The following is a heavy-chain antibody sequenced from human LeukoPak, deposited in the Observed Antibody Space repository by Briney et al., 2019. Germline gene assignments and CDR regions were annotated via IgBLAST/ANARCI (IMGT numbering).Heavy chain of an antibody. D-gene: IGHD1-26*01. V-gene: IGHV3-23*01. Sequence: GGSLRLSCAASGFTFNSCAMNWVRQAPGKGLEWVSDIGGRGTYTPYADSVKGRFTVSRDNSKHTLYLQMNSLRAEDTAVYYCAADPAHIVGATSADYWGQGTLVTVSS. CDR2: IGGRGTYT. CDR1: GFTFNSCA. J-gene: IGHJ4*02. CDR3: AADPAHIVGATSADY.